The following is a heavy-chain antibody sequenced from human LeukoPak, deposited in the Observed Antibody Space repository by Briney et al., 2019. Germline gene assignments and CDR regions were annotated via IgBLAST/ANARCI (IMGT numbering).Heavy chain of an antibody. V-gene: IGHV7-4-1*02. Sequence: GASVKVSCKASGYSFTSYAMNWVRQAPGQGLEWMGWINTNTGDPTYAQGFTGRFVFSLDTSVSTAYLQISSLKAEDTAVYYCARGFNPLTIGSVVVAATKRRYFDYWGQGTLVTVSS. CDR1: GYSFTSYA. D-gene: IGHD2-15*01. CDR3: ARGFNPLTIGSVVVAATKRRYFDY. CDR2: INTNTGDP. J-gene: IGHJ4*02.